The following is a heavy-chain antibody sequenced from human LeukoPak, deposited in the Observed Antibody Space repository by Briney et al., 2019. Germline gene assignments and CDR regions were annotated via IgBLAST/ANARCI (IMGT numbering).Heavy chain of an antibody. CDR1: GFTFSSYA. CDR2: ISGSGGST. V-gene: IGHV3-23*01. Sequence: GRSLRLSCAASGFTFSSYAMSWVRQAPGKGLEWVSAISGSGGSTYYADSVKGRFTISRDNSKNTLYLQMNSLRAEDTAVYYCAKVPAVLRYFDWLLSDFDYWGQGTLVTVSS. J-gene: IGHJ4*02. D-gene: IGHD3-9*01. CDR3: AKVPAVLRYFDWLLSDFDY.